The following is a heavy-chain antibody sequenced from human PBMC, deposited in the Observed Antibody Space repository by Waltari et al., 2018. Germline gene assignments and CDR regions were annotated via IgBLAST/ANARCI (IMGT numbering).Heavy chain of an antibody. V-gene: IGHV4-39*01. Sequence: QLQLQESGPGLVKPSETLSLTCTVSGGSISSSSYYWGWIRQPPGKGLEWIGSSYYSGSTYYNPSLKSRVTISVDTSKNQFSLKLSSVTAADTAVYYCARHLRGGTTVMAFDYWGQGTLVTVSS. D-gene: IGHD4-17*01. CDR2: SYYSGST. CDR3: ARHLRGGTTVMAFDY. J-gene: IGHJ4*02. CDR1: GGSISSSSYY.